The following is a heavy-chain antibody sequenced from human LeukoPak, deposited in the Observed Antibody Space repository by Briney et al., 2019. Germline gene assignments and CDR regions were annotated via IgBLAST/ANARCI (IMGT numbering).Heavy chain of an antibody. J-gene: IGHJ4*02. Sequence: PSETLSLTCTVSGGSISSYYWSWIRQPPGKGLEWTGYIYYSGSTNYNPSLKSRVTISVDTSKNQFSLKLSSVTAADTAVYYCARGATVTTSYDYWGQGTLVTVSS. D-gene: IGHD4-17*01. CDR3: ARGATVTTSYDY. CDR1: GGSISSYY. CDR2: IYYSGST. V-gene: IGHV4-59*08.